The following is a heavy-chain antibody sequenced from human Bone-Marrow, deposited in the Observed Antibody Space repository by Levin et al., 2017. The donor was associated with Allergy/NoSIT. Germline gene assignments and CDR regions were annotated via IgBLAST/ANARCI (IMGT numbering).Heavy chain of an antibody. J-gene: IGHJ5*02. D-gene: IGHD2-15*01. V-gene: IGHV5-51*01. CDR2: IFLGDSDY. CDR1: GHNITNYW. Sequence: ASVKVSCKGSGHNITNYWLGWVRQMPGKGLEWMGSIFLGDSDYRYSPSFQGQVTMSADESISTASLQRSSLKASDTDMYHCGTHVGASDSTPTWFAPWGQGTLVTV. CDR3: GTHVGASDSTPTWFAP.